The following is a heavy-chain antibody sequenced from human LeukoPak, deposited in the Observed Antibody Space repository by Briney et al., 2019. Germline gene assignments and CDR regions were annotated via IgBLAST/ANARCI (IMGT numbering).Heavy chain of an antibody. CDR2: IRYDGSNK. V-gene: IGHV3-30*02. Sequence: PGGSLRLSCAASGFTFSSYGMHWVRQAPGKGLEWVAFIRYDGSNKYYADSVKGRFTISRDNSKNTLYLQMNSLRAEDTAVYYCAKDSPQGLDIWGIQLWLKNEDHDSSGLDYWGQGTLVTVSS. CDR3: AKDSPQGLDIWGIQLWLKNEDHDSSGLDY. J-gene: IGHJ4*02. D-gene: IGHD5-18*01. CDR1: GFTFSSYG.